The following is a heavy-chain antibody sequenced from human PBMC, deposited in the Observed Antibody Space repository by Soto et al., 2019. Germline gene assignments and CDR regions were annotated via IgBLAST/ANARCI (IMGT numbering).Heavy chain of an antibody. Sequence: ASVKVSCKASGYTFTSYDINWVRQATGQGLEWMGWMNPNSGNTGYAQKFQGRVTMTRNTSISTAYMELSSLRSEDTAVYYCARVLLPYIPKHYGSATGPHVVFDYWGQGTLVTVSS. J-gene: IGHJ4*02. CDR1: GYTFTSYD. V-gene: IGHV1-8*01. CDR2: MNPNSGNT. CDR3: ARVLLPYIPKHYGSATGPHVVFDY. D-gene: IGHD3-22*01.